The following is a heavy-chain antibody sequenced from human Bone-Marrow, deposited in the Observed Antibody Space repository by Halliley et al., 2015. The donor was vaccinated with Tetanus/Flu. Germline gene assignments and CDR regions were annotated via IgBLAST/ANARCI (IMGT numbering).Heavy chain of an antibody. CDR1: GDSISSGDSS. V-gene: IGHV4-31*03. Sequence: TLSLTCSVSGDSISSGDSSWTWIRQHPGKGLEWIGYIYYGGYTSYNPPLKSRVTISVDTSRNQFSLKRISVTAADPAVYYCAKDRNGGSYSSYWGMDVWGQGTTV. CDR2: IYYGGYT. J-gene: IGHJ6*02. D-gene: IGHD1-26*01. CDR3: AKDRNGGSYSSYWGMDV.